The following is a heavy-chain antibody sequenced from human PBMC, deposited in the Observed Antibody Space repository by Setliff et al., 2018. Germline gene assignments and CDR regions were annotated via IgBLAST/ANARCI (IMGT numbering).Heavy chain of an antibody. CDR1: GFTFSSYS. CDR3: ARDLDV. CDR2: ISSSSRTI. J-gene: IGHJ6*02. Sequence: GGSLRLSCAASGFTFSSYSMNWVRQAPGKGLEWVSYISSSSRTIYYADSVKGRFTISRDNAKNSLYLQMNSLRAEDTAVYYCARDLDVWGQGTTVTVSS. V-gene: IGHV3-48*01.